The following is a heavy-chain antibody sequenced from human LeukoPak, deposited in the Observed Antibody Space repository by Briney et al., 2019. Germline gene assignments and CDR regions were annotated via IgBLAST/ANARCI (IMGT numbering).Heavy chain of an antibody. V-gene: IGHV4-59*01. CDR3: AGGCSSSPAIWS. J-gene: IGHJ5*02. D-gene: IGHD6-6*01. CDR2: IFYSGNT. Sequence: PSETLSLTCTVSGGSISSYYWSWIRQPPGKGLEWIGYIFYSGNTNYNPSLKSRVTISVDTSKNQFSLKLSSVTAADTAVYYCAGGCSSSPAIWSWGQGTLVTVSS. CDR1: GGSISSYY.